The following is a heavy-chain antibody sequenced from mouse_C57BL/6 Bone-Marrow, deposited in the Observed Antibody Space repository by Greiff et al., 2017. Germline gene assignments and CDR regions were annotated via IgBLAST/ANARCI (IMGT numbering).Heavy chain of an antibody. Sequence: QVQLQQSGAELVRPGSSVKLSCKASGYTFTSYWMHWVKQRPIQGLEWIGNIDPSDSETHYNQKFKDKATLTVDKSSSTAYMQLSSLTSEDSAVYYCARTTTVVAYYAMDYWGQGTSVTVSS. D-gene: IGHD1-1*01. J-gene: IGHJ4*01. CDR3: ARTTTVVAYYAMDY. CDR2: IDPSDSET. CDR1: GYTFTSYW. V-gene: IGHV1-52*01.